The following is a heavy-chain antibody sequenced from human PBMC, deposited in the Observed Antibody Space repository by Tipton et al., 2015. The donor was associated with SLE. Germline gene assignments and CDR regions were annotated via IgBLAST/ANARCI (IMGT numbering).Heavy chain of an antibody. CDR2: ISYDGSNK. CDR1: GFTFSSYA. CDR3: AKALYSDMGRGADY. Sequence: SLRLSCAASGFTFSSYAMHWVRQAPGKGLEWVAAISYDGSNKYYADSVKGRFTISRDNSKNTLYLQMNSLRAEDTALYYCAKALYSDMGRGADYWGQGTLVTVSP. V-gene: IGHV3-30*04. D-gene: IGHD3-10*01. J-gene: IGHJ4*02.